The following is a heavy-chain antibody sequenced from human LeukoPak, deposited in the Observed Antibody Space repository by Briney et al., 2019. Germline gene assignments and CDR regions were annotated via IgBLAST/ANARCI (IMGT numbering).Heavy chain of an antibody. J-gene: IGHJ5*02. D-gene: IGHD2-15*01. CDR3: ARGVDIVVVVARGLNWFDP. V-gene: IGHV4-34*01. CDR1: GGSFSGYY. Sequence: SETLSLTCAVYGGSFSGYYWSWIRQPPGKGLEWIAEINHSGSTNYNPSLKSRVTISVDTSKNQFSLKLSSVTAADTAVYYCARGVDIVVVVARGLNWFDPWGQGTLVTVSS. CDR2: INHSGST.